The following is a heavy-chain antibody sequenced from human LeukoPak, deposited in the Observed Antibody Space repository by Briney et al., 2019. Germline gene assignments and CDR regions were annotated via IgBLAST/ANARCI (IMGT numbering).Heavy chain of an antibody. Sequence: SETLSLTCAVYGGSFSGYYWSWIRQPPGKGLKWIGEINHSGSTDYNPSLKSRVTISVDTSKNQFSLKLSSVTAADTAVYYCARRKYYYDSSGLFVWGKGTTVTVSS. J-gene: IGHJ6*04. CDR1: GGSFSGYY. CDR2: INHSGST. CDR3: ARRKYYYDSSGLFV. D-gene: IGHD3-22*01. V-gene: IGHV4-34*01.